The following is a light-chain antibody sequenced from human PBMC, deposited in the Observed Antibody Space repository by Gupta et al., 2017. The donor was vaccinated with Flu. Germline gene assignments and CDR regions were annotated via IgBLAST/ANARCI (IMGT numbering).Light chain of an antibody. CDR3: HQRDIWPLT. CDR2: DAS. V-gene: IGKV3-11*01. Sequence: ELVLTQSPGNVSLSPGEGVTLACRASQPVSTFLAWYQQKPGQPLRLLIYDASKRAAGIPARFSGSGSGTDFTLTISSLEPEDFGVYFCHQRDIWPLTFGGGTKVEIK. J-gene: IGKJ4*01. CDR1: QPVSTF.